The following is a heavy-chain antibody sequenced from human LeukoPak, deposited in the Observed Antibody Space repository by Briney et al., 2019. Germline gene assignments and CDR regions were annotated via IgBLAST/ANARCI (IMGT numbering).Heavy chain of an antibody. CDR1: GYTFTAYY. CDR2: IIPIFGTA. CDR3: ARDPYCSSTSCYPGGWFDP. J-gene: IGHJ5*02. D-gene: IGHD2-2*01. V-gene: IGHV1-69*13. Sequence: SVKVSCKASGYTFTAYYMHWVRQAPGQGLEWMGGIIPIFGTANYAQKFQGRVTITADESTSTAYMELSSLRSEDTAVYYCARDPYCSSTSCYPGGWFDPWGQGTLVTVSS.